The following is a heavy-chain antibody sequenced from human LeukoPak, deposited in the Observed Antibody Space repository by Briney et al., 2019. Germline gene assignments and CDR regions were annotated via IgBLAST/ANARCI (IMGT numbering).Heavy chain of an antibody. CDR3: AELGITMIGGV. CDR2: ISSSISYI. J-gene: IGHJ6*04. D-gene: IGHD3-10*02. Sequence: GGSLRLSCAASGFTFSSYSMNWVRQAPGKGLEWVSSISSSISYIYYADSVKGRFTISRDNAKNSLYLQMNSLRAEDTAVYYCAELGITMIGGVWGKGTTVTISS. V-gene: IGHV3-21*01. CDR1: GFTFSSYS.